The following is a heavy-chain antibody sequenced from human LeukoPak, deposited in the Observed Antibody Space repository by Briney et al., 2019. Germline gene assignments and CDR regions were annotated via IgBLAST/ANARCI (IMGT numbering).Heavy chain of an antibody. CDR3: ARTLTTVVTVHPYYYYYYMDV. CDR2: INAYNGNT. D-gene: IGHD4-23*01. CDR1: GYTFTSYG. Sequence: ASVKVSCKASGYTFTSYGISWVRQAPGQGLEWMGWINAYNGNTNYAQKLQGRVTMTTDTSTSTAYMELRSLRSDDTAVYYCARTLTTVVTVHPYYYYYYMDVWGQGTTVTISS. V-gene: IGHV1-18*01. J-gene: IGHJ6*03.